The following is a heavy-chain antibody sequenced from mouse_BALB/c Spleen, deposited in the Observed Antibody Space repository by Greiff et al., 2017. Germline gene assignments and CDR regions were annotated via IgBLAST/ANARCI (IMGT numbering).Heavy chain of an antibody. CDR3: ARETDYAMDY. V-gene: IGHV1S29*02. Sequence: VQLQQSGPELVKPGASVKISCKASGYTFTDYNMHWVKQSHGKSLEWIGYIYPYNGGTGYNQKFKSKATLTVDNSSSTAYMKLRSLTSEDSAVYYCARETDYAMDYWGQGTSVTVSS. CDR1: GYTFTDYN. J-gene: IGHJ4*01. CDR2: IYPYNGGT.